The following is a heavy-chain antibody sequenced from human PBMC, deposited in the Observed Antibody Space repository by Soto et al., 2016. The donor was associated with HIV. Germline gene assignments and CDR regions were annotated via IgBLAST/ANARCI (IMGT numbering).Heavy chain of an antibody. J-gene: IGHJ3*02. Sequence: EVQLVESGGGLVQPGGSLGLSCAASGFTFSSYAMHWVRQAPGKGLEYVSAISSNGGSTYYANSVKGRFTISRDNSKNTVYLQMGSLRAEDTAVYYCARDVLTITMVRGRGDAFDIWGQGTMVTVSS. CDR3: ARDVLTITMVRGRGDAFDI. CDR2: ISSNGGST. CDR1: GFTFSSYA. D-gene: IGHD3-10*01. V-gene: IGHV3-64*01.